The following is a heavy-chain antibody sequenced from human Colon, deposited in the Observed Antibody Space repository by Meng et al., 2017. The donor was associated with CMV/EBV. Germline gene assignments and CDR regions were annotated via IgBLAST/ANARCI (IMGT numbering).Heavy chain of an antibody. D-gene: IGHD3-3*02. CDR3: AKDRDSIGLDY. J-gene: IGHJ4*02. Sequence: GGSLRLSCAASGFTLSSYAMHWVRQAPGKGLEWVAVIRNDGTTQSYADSVKGRFTISRDNSNNMMYLQMNILTAEDTALYYCAKDRDSIGLDYWGQGTPVTVSS. CDR1: GFTLSSYA. V-gene: IGHV3-30*02. CDR2: IRNDGTTQ.